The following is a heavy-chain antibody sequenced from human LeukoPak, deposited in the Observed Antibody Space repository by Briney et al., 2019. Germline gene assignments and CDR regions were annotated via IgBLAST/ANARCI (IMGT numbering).Heavy chain of an antibody. Sequence: HGESLKISCKASGYSFTTHWIGWVRQMPGKGLEWMGIIYPGDSDTRYSPSFQGQVTISADKSISTAYLQWSSLKASDTAMYYCARPLKLRYFDWLFTPPDYWGQGTLVTVSS. CDR3: ARPLKLRYFDWLFTPPDY. CDR1: GYSFTTHW. V-gene: IGHV5-51*01. D-gene: IGHD3-9*01. CDR2: IYPGDSDT. J-gene: IGHJ4*02.